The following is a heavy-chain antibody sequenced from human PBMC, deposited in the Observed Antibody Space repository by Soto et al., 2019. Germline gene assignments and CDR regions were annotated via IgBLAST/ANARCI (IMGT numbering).Heavy chain of an antibody. CDR3: ARSTEITIFGVVLGGPNWFDL. J-gene: IGHJ5*02. D-gene: IGHD3-3*01. V-gene: IGHV2-26*01. Sequence: LTLVNPTQTLTLTCTFSGFSLNTNGVGVGWIRQPPGKALEWLAHIFSNDEKSYSTSLKSRLTISKDTSKSQVVLTMTNMDPVDTATYYCARSTEITIFGVVLGGPNWFDLWGQGTLVTVSS. CDR1: GFSLNTNGVG. CDR2: IFSNDEK.